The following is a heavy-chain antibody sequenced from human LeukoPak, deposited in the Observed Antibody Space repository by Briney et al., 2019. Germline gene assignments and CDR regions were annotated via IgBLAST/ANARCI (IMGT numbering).Heavy chain of an antibody. CDR1: GYTFTVYF. D-gene: IGHD6-13*01. V-gene: IGHV1-2*02. J-gene: IGHJ4*02. Sequence: ASVKVSCKAAGYTFTVYFMHWVRQAPGQGLEWMGWVNPNTGDIRYAQKFQGRVNMTRDTSISTAYLELSRLRSADTALYYCARKSMAAVGTFDYWGQGNLVTVSS. CDR3: ARKSMAAVGTFDY. CDR2: VNPNTGDI.